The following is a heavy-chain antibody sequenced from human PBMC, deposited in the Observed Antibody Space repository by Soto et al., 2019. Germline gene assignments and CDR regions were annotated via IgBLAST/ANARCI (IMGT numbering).Heavy chain of an antibody. V-gene: IGHV3-30-3*01. CDR2: ISYDGSNK. CDR3: ARAHCGGDCYYRYYYGMDV. Sequence: GGSLRLSCAASGFTFSSYAMHWVRQAPGKGLEWVAVISYDGSNKYYADSVKGRFTISRDNSKNTLYLQMNSLRAEDTAVYYCARAHCGGDCYYRYYYGMDVWGQGTTVTVSS. CDR1: GFTFSSYA. J-gene: IGHJ6*02. D-gene: IGHD2-21*02.